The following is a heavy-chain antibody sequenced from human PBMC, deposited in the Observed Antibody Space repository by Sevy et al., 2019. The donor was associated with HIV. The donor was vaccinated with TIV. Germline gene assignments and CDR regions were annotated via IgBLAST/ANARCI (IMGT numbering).Heavy chain of an antibody. CDR1: GGSISSYY. D-gene: IGHD2-15*01. CDR3: ARGILGCSGGSCYPVFHY. V-gene: IGHV4-59*01. CDR2: IYYSGST. J-gene: IGHJ4*02. Sequence: SETLSLTCTVSGGSISSYYWSWIRQPPGKGLEWIGYIYYSGSTNYNPSLKSRVTISVDTSKNQFSLKLSSVTAADTAVYYCARGILGCSGGSCYPVFHYWGQGTLVTVSS.